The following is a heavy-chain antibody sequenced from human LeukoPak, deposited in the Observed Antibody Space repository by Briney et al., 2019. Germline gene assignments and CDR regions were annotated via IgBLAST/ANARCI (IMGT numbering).Heavy chain of an antibody. D-gene: IGHD4-11*01. V-gene: IGHV4-59*08. J-gene: IGHJ6*02. CDR2: VYDTGST. CDR3: ARHEGFGNYNDYYYDIDV. Sequence: KPSETLSLTCTVSGGSISSYYWSWIRQPPGKGLEWIGYVYDTGSTNYNASLKSRVTISVDTSKNQFSLKLSSVTAADTAVYYCARHEGFGNYNDYYYDIDVWGQGTTVTVSS. CDR1: GGSISSYY.